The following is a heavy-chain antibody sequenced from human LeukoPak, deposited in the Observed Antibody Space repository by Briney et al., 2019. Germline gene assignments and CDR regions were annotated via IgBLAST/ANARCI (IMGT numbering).Heavy chain of an antibody. CDR2: ISYDGSNK. J-gene: IGHJ4*02. D-gene: IGHD6-13*01. CDR3: AKKRAGSAAAVDS. CDR1: GFTFSSYG. Sequence: PGGSLRLSCAASGFTFSSYGMHWVRQAPGKGLEWVAYISYDGSNKNYADSVRGRFIFSRDNSKNTLYLQMNSLGAEDTALYYCAKKRAGSAAAVDSWGQGTLVTVSS. V-gene: IGHV3-30*18.